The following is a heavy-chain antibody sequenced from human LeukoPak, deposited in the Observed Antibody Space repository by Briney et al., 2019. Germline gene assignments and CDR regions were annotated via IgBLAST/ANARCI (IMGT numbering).Heavy chain of an antibody. J-gene: IGHJ4*02. CDR2: INYSGTI. V-gene: IGHV4-39*01. CDR3: ARHPGYSSGWWYFDF. CDR1: GGSINSNNHY. Sequence: PSETLSLTCNVSGGSINSNNHYWGWIRQPPGKGLECLGSINYSGTIFYSPSLNSRVTISVDTSGNQFSLKLTSATAADTAVYYCARHPGYSSGWWYFDFWGQGTLVTVSS. D-gene: IGHD5-18*01.